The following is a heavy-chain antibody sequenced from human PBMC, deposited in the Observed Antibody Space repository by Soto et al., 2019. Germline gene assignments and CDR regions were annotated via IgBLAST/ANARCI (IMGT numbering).Heavy chain of an antibody. CDR3: AIRVLRYFDGPMAWDYGMDV. V-gene: IGHV1-46*03. Sequence: ASVKVSCKASGYTFTSYYMHWVRQAPGQGLEWMGIINPSGGSTSYAQKFQGRVTMTRDTSTSTVYMELSSLRSEDTAVYYCAIRVLRYFDGPMAWDYGMDVWGQGTTVTVSS. J-gene: IGHJ6*02. D-gene: IGHD3-9*01. CDR2: INPSGGST. CDR1: GYTFTSYY.